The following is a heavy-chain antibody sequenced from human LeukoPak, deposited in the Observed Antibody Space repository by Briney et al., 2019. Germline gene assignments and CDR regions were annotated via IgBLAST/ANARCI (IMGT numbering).Heavy chain of an antibody. D-gene: IGHD3-10*01. CDR2: IGPYNDNT. V-gene: IGHV1-18*01. CDR1: RYSFSSYG. Sequence: ASVKVSCKASRYSFSSYGISWVRQAPGQGLEWMGWIGPYNDNTNYAQKFQGRVRMTTDTSTTTVYMELRSLRSDDTAVYYCAGEGYYHGSGTYSPPRYYGMDVWGQGTTVIVSS. J-gene: IGHJ6*02. CDR3: AGEGYYHGSGTYSPPRYYGMDV.